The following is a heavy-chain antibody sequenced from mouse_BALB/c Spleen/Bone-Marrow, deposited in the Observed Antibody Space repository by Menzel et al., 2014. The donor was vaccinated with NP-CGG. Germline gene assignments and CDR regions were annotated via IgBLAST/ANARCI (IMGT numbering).Heavy chain of an antibody. V-gene: IGHV1S137*01. Sequence: QVQLQQSGAELVRPGVSVKISCKGSGYTFTDYAVHWVKQSHAKSLEWIGVISTYYGDATYNQKFKVKAPMTVDKSSSTAYMELARLTSEDSAIYYCARDLNYWGQGTTLTFSS. CDR1: GYTFTDYA. J-gene: IGHJ2*01. CDR3: ARDLNY. CDR2: ISTYYGDA.